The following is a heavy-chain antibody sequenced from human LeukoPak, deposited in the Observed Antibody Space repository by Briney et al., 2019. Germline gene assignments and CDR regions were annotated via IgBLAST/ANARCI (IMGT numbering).Heavy chain of an antibody. V-gene: IGHV1-2*02. D-gene: IGHD2-2*01. Sequence: GGSLKLSCTASGYTFTGYDMHWVRQAPGKGLEWMGGIKHNRSSTNYAHTFKGRVTISRDTSISTAYMDLSRLISDDTAVYYCASGAYCSSASGYACFWGFDVWGQGTMVTVSS. CDR2: IKHNRSST. CDR1: GYTFTGYD. CDR3: ASGAYCSSASGYACFWGFDV. J-gene: IGHJ6*02.